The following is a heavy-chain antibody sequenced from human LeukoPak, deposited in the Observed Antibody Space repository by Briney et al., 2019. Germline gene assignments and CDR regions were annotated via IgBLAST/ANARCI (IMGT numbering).Heavy chain of an antibody. V-gene: IGHV4-59*01. CDR3: ARERLTMVRGVIGYYYYGMGV. J-gene: IGHJ6*02. Sequence: SETLSLTCTVSGGSISSYYWSWIRQPPGKGLEWIGYIYYSGSTNYNPSLKSRVTISVDTSKNQFSLKLSSVTAADTAVYYCARERLTMVRGVIGYYYYGMGVWGQGTTVTVSS. CDR2: IYYSGST. D-gene: IGHD3-10*01. CDR1: GGSISSYY.